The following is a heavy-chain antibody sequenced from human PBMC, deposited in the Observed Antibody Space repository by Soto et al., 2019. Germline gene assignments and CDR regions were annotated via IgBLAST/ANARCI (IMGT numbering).Heavy chain of an antibody. D-gene: IGHD3-16*02. Sequence: EVQLLESGGGLVQPGGSLRLSCAASGFTFNTYAMSWVRQAPGKGLEWVSAISGGGGSTYYADSVKGRFTISRDNSKNTLYLQMNSLRAEDTAVYHCATDANYDYVWGSYRIDYWGQGTRVTVSS. CDR2: ISGGGGST. J-gene: IGHJ4*02. V-gene: IGHV3-23*01. CDR1: GFTFNTYA. CDR3: ATDANYDYVWGSYRIDY.